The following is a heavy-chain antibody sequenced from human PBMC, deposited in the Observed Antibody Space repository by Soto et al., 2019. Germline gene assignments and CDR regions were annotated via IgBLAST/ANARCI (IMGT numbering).Heavy chain of an antibody. CDR2: IIPIFGTA. Sequence: SVKVSCKASGVTFSSYAISWVRQAPGQGLEWMGGIIPIFGTANYARKFQGRVTITADESTSTAYMELSSLRSEDTAVYYCARPYSSSPGWFDPWGQGTLVTVSS. CDR3: ARPYSSSPGWFDP. CDR1: GVTFSSYA. D-gene: IGHD6-6*01. V-gene: IGHV1-69*13. J-gene: IGHJ5*02.